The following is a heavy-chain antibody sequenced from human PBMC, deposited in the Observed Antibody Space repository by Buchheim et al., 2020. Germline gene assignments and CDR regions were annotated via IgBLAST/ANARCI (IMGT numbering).Heavy chain of an antibody. Sequence: VQLVESGGGLVRPGGSLRLSCAASGFTFSDLWMHWVRQTPGKGLMWVSRINSDGSSTIYGESVKGRFTVSRDNAQNTLYLQMNSLRAEDTGVYYCARDPLLNGGTLDYWGQGT. CDR3: ARDPLLNGGTLDY. CDR2: INSDGSST. J-gene: IGHJ4*02. CDR1: GFTFSDLW. D-gene: IGHD1-1*01. V-gene: IGHV3-74*01.